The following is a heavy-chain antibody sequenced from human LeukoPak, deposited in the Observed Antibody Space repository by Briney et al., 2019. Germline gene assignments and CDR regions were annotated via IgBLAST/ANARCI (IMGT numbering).Heavy chain of an antibody. CDR2: IKTDGTTT. Sequence: GGSLRLSCAASGFTFGNYWMQWVRQAPGKGLVWVSRIKTDGTTTTYADSVEGRFTISRDNAKNTLYLEMNSLRAEDTAVYYSARSCTSDCSHKLPGDYWGQGTLVTVSS. J-gene: IGHJ4*02. D-gene: IGHD2-8*02. CDR3: ARSCTSDCSHKLPGDY. V-gene: IGHV3-74*03. CDR1: GFTFGNYW.